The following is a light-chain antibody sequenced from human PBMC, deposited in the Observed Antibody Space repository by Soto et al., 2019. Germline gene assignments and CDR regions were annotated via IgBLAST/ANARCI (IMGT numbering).Light chain of an antibody. CDR3: QQYNSFSLT. CDR2: GAS. V-gene: IGKV3-20*01. CDR1: QSVSSSY. Sequence: EIVLTQSPCTLSFSPWERSTLSFMASQSVSSSYLAWYQQKPGQAPRLLIYGASSRATGIPDRFSGSGSETDFTLTISSLQPEDFAIYYCQQYNSFSLTFGGGTKVDIK. J-gene: IGKJ4*01.